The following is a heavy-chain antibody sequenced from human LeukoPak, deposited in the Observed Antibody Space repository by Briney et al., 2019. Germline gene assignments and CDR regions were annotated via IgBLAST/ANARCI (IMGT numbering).Heavy chain of an antibody. CDR1: GFTFSSYS. D-gene: IGHD6-19*01. CDR3: ARDVRQWAVGRWFDP. Sequence: PGGSLRLSCAASGFTFSSYSMNWVRQAPGKGLEWVSAISGSGGSTYYADSVKGRFTISRDNAKNSLYLQMNSLRADDTAVYYCARDVRQWAVGRWFDPWGQGTLVTVSS. V-gene: IGHV3-21*04. J-gene: IGHJ5*02. CDR2: ISGSGGST.